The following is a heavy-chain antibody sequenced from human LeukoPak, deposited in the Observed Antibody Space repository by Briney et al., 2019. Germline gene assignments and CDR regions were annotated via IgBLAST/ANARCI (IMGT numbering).Heavy chain of an antibody. Sequence: ASVKVSCKASGGTFSSYAISWVRQAPGQGLEWMGRIIPIFGTANYAQKFQGRVTITTDESTSTAYMELGSLRSEDTAVYYCARDATMDIVVVVAATRGAFDIWGQGTMVTVSS. D-gene: IGHD2-15*01. J-gene: IGHJ3*02. CDR3: ARDATMDIVVVVAATRGAFDI. V-gene: IGHV1-69*05. CDR2: IIPIFGTA. CDR1: GGTFSSYA.